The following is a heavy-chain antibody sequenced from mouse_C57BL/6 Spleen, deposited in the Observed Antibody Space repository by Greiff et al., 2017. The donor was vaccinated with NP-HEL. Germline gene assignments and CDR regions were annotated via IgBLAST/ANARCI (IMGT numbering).Heavy chain of an antibody. Sequence: VQLQESGAELVRPGASVTLSCKASGYTFTDYEMHWVKQTPVHGLEWIGAIDPETGGTAYNQKFKCKAILTADKSSSTAYMELRSLTSEDTAVYYCTRTGVGTKNYWGQGTTLTVSS. D-gene: IGHD4-1*01. CDR2: IDPETGGT. V-gene: IGHV1-15*01. J-gene: IGHJ2*01. CDR1: GYTFTDYE. CDR3: TRTGVGTKNY.